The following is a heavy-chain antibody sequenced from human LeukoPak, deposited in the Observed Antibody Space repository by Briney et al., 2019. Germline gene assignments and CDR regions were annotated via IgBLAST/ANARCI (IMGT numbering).Heavy chain of an antibody. J-gene: IGHJ6*03. CDR2: ISSSSYI. V-gene: IGHV3-21*01. Sequence: GGSLSLSCAASGFTFSSYSMNWVRQAPGKGLEWVSSISSSSYIYYADSVKGRFTISRDNAKNSLYLQMNSLRAEDTAVYYCARDLDGPYSSSWYYMDVWGKGTTVTVSS. CDR1: GFTFSSYS. D-gene: IGHD6-13*01. CDR3: ARDLDGPYSSSWYYMDV.